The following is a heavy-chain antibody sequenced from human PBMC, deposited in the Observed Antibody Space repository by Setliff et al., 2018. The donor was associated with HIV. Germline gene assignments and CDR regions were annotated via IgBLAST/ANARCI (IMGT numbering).Heavy chain of an antibody. V-gene: IGHV3-20*04. CDR2: INWDGSRL. D-gene: IGHD2-8*01. CDR1: GLSFVEYG. CDR3: ATWGHCTNGVCFPRNANYYYYYMDV. Sequence: GGSLRLSCAASGLSFVEYGMSWVRQAPGKGLEWVSGINWDGSRLAYTDSVKGRFTVSRANAKNSLYLQMSSLRAEDTAVYYCATWGHCTNGVCFPRNANYYYYYMDVWGRGTTVTVSS. J-gene: IGHJ6*03.